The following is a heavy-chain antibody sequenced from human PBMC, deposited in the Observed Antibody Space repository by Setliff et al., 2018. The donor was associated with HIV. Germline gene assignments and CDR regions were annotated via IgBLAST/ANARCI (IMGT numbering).Heavy chain of an antibody. CDR3: ARVLLRTTPLYGLASNWFDP. D-gene: IGHD2-15*01. CDR2: ISPEGNKK. V-gene: IGHV3-7*03. CDR1: GFTFSDFW. Sequence: SLRLSCAASGFTFSDFWMYLVRQAPGKGLEWVANISPEGNKKYYVGSVKRRFTSSRENAKSSLSLQMSALRTEDPAVYYCARVLLRTTPLYGLASNWFDPWGQGTLVTVSS. J-gene: IGHJ5*02.